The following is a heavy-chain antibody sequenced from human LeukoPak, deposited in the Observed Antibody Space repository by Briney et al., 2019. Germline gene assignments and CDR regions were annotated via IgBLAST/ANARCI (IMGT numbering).Heavy chain of an antibody. CDR2: IYHNGRT. CDR1: GGSISISNW. V-gene: IGHV4-4*02. Sequence: SGTLSLTCAASGGSISISNWWSWVRQPPGKGLEWIGEIYHNGRTNYNPSLKSRVTLSVDNSRNQFSLKLNSVTAADTAVYYCARAVEVAGTPFGYWGQGTLVTVSS. D-gene: IGHD6-19*01. J-gene: IGHJ4*02. CDR3: ARAVEVAGTPFGY.